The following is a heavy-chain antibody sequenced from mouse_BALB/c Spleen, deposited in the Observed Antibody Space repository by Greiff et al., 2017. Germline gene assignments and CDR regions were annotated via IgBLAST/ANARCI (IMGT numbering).Heavy chain of an antibody. CDR2: IDPENGNT. Sequence: EVQLQESGAELVRPGALVKLSCKASGFNIKDYYMHWVKQRPEQGLEWIGWIDPENGNTIYDPKFQGKASITADTSSNTAYLQLSSLTSEDTAVYYCARGGSDWYFDVWGAGTTVTVSS. D-gene: IGHD1-1*01. CDR3: ARGGSDWYFDV. J-gene: IGHJ1*01. CDR1: GFNIKDYY. V-gene: IGHV14-1*02.